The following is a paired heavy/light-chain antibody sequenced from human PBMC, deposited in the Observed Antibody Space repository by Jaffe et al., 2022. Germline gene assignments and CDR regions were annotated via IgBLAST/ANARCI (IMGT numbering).Heavy chain of an antibody. D-gene: IGHD3-16*02. CDR3: AKGDYIWGSDRYTVNYFDY. V-gene: IGHV3-30*18. CDR1: GFTFSSYG. CDR2: ISYDGSNK. Sequence: QVQLVESGGGVVQPGRSLRLSCAASGFTFSSYGMHWVRQAPGKGLEWVAVISYDGSNKYYADSVKGRFTISRDNSKNTVYLQMNSLRAEDTAVYYCAKGDYIWGSDRYTVNYFDYWGQGTLVTVSS. J-gene: IGHJ4*02.
Light chain of an antibody. CDR2: EAT. V-gene: IGLV2-23*01. J-gene: IGLJ2*01. Sequence: QSALTQPASVSGSPGQSITISCTGTSSDIGSYNLVSWYQQHPGKAPKLMIYEATKRPSGVSNRFSGSKSGNTASLTISGLQADDEADYYCCSYAGSSTFVVFGGGTKVTVL. CDR3: CSYAGSSTFVV. CDR1: SSDIGSYNL.